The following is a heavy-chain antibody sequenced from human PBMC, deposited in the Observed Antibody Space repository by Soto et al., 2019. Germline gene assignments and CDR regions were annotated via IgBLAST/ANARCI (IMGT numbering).Heavy chain of an antibody. CDR2: ISFDGSDK. CDR3: AKGWGQFCSGGSRPDY. CDR1: GFTFSTYG. D-gene: IGHD2-15*01. Sequence: PGGSLRLSCAASGFTFSTYGMHWVRQAPGKGLEWVAVISFDGSDKYYANSVKGRFTVSRDNSKNTLYLRLNSLRVEDTAVYYCAKGWGQFCSGGSRPDYWGQGTLVTVSS. V-gene: IGHV3-30*18. J-gene: IGHJ4*02.